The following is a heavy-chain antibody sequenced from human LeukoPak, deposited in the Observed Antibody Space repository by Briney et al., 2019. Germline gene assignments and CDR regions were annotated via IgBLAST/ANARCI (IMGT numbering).Heavy chain of an antibody. CDR2: IYWDDDK. D-gene: IGHD3-22*01. CDR1: GFSLSTSGVG. J-gene: IGHJ4*02. Sequence: SGPTLVNPTQTLTLTCTFSGFSLSTSGVGVGWIRQPPGKALEWLALIYWDDDKRYSPSLKSRLTITKDTSKNRVVLTMTNMDPVDTATYYCAHTITMIVVDYFDYWGQGTLVTVSS. CDR3: AHTITMIVVDYFDY. V-gene: IGHV2-5*02.